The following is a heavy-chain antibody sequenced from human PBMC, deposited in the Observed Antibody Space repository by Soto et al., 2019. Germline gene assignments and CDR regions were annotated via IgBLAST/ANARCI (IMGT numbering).Heavy chain of an antibody. CDR2: IYYSGST. CDR1: GGSISSSSYY. J-gene: IGHJ6*02. V-gene: IGHV4-39*01. CDR3: ESRQGFWSGYSSWDYYGMEV. D-gene: IGHD3-3*01. Sequence: PSETLSLTCTVSGGSISSSSYYWGWIRQPPGKGLEWIGSIYYSGSTYYNPSLKSRVTISVDTSKNKFSLKLSPVTAADTAVYYCESRQGFWSGYSSWDYYGMEVWGHGPTVT.